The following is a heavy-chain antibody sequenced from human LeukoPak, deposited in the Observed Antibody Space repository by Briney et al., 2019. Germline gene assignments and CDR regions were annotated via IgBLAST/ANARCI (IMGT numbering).Heavy chain of an antibody. J-gene: IGHJ4*02. CDR2: FNGRVGYT. CDR3: AKGDQPLLYGGAFDS. CDR1: GFTFNSYV. V-gene: IGHV3-23*01. D-gene: IGHD2-2*02. Sequence: GGSLRLSCEVSGFTFNSYVMSWVRRAPGKGLEWVSSFNGRVGYTFYADSVKGRFTLSSDNSKNTLHLQMISLRAEDTAVYYCAKGDQPLLYGGAFDSWGQGTLVTVSS.